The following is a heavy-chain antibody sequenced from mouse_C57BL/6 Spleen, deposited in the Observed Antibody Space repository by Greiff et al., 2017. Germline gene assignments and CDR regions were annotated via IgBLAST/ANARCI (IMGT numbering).Heavy chain of an antibody. D-gene: IGHD2-12*01. CDR3: ARSLRQDYAMDY. V-gene: IGHV1-42*01. Sequence: VQLQQSGPELVKPGASVKISCKASGYSFTGYYMNWVKQSPEKSLEWIGEINPSTGGTTYNQKCKAKATLTVDKSSSTAYMQLKSLTSEDSAVYYCARSLRQDYAMDYWGQGTSVTVSS. J-gene: IGHJ4*01. CDR2: INPSTGGT. CDR1: GYSFTGYY.